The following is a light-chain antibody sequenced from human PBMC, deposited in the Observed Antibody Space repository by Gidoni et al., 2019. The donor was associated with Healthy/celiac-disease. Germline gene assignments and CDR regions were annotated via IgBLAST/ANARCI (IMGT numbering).Light chain of an antibody. V-gene: IGKV3-11*01. CDR3: QQRSNWPPKLT. CDR1: QSVSSY. J-gene: IGKJ4*01. Sequence: EIVLTQSPATLSLSPGERATLSCRASQSVSSYLDWYQQKPGQAPRLLIYDASNRATGIPARFSGSGSGTDFTLTISSLEPEDFAVYSCQQRSNWPPKLTFGGGTKVEIK. CDR2: DAS.